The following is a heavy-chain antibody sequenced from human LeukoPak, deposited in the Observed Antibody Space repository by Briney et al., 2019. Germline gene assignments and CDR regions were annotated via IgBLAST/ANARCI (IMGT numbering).Heavy chain of an antibody. CDR3: ARDWDCSGGSCHPHYFDY. V-gene: IGHV1-69*04. J-gene: IGHJ4*02. Sequence: EASVKVSCKASGGTFSSYAISWVRQAPGQGLEWMGRIIPILGIANYAQKFQGRVTITADKSTSTAYMELSSLRSEDTAVYYCARDWDCSGGSCHPHYFDYWGQGTLVTVSS. D-gene: IGHD2-15*01. CDR1: GGTFSSYA. CDR2: IIPILGIA.